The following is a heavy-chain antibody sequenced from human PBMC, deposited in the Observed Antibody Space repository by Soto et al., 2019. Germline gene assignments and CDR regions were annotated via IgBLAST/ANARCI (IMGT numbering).Heavy chain of an antibody. CDR2: ISDDGSNT. V-gene: IGHV3-30-3*01. CDR1: GFTFSRHT. CDR3: AREVYYDLRSGFKAHPYYFDD. D-gene: IGHD3-3*01. J-gene: IGHJ4*02. Sequence: QVPLVESGGGVVQPGRSLRLSCAASGFTFSRHTMHWVRQAPGKGLEWVAAISDDGSNTYYADSVKRRFTISRNNYKNTLYLQMNSLSSEDTAVHHCAREVYYDLRSGFKAHPYYFDDGGQGTLVTVS.